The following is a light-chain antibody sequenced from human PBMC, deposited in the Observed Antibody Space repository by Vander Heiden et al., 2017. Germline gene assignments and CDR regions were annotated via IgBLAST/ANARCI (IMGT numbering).Light chain of an antibody. Sequence: QSLLTPPRTVSEAPRQTFIISSTANTPNITPDYDVHWYQHLPGTAPKLLIYGNTLRASGVPDRFSGSKSATSASLAITGLQAEDEADYYCQSFDSGLGVIFGGGTRLTV. CDR2: GNT. CDR1: TPNITPDYD. CDR3: QSFDSGLGVI. V-gene: IGLV1-40*01. J-gene: IGLJ2*01.